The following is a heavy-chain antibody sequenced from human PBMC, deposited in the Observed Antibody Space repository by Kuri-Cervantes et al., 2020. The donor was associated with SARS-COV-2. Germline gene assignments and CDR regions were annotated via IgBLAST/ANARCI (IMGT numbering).Heavy chain of an antibody. CDR3: ARGHYYDSSATGY. D-gene: IGHD3-22*01. CDR1: GFTFDDYT. V-gene: IGHV3-43*01. J-gene: IGHJ4*02. Sequence: GESLKISCAASGFTFDDYTMHWVRQAPGKGLEWVSLISWDGGSTYYADSVKGRFTISRDNSKNSLYLQMNSLRAEDTAVYYCARGHYYDSSATGYWGQGTLVTVSS. CDR2: ISWDGGST.